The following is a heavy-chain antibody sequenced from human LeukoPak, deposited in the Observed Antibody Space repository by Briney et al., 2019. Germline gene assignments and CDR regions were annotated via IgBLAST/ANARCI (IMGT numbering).Heavy chain of an antibody. Sequence: SETLSLTCAVYGGSFSGYYWSWIRPPPGKGLEWIGEINHSGSTNYNPSLKSRVTISVDTSKNQFSLKLSSVTAADTAVYYCARYSGYAWFDPWGQGTLVTVSS. J-gene: IGHJ5*02. V-gene: IGHV4-34*01. CDR1: GGSFSGYY. CDR2: INHSGST. CDR3: ARYSGYAWFDP. D-gene: IGHD5-12*01.